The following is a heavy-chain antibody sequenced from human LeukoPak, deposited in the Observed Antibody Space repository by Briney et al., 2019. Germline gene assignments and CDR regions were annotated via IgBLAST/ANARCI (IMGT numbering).Heavy chain of an antibody. Sequence: GGSLRLSCVVSGFTLSTYAMSWVRQAPGKGLQWVSAISGSGGFTYYADSVKGRFTISRDNSKNTLYLQMNSLRAEDTAMYFCASTGITLVRGVPTWFGPWGQGTLVTVSS. CDR2: ISGSGGFT. CDR3: ASTGITLVRGVPTWFGP. J-gene: IGHJ5*02. D-gene: IGHD3-10*01. V-gene: IGHV3-23*01. CDR1: GFTLSTYA.